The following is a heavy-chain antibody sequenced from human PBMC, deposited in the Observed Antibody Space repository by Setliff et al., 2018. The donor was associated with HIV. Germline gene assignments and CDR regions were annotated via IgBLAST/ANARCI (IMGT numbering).Heavy chain of an antibody. J-gene: IGHJ6*03. CDR3: TPTPPGSYMDV. Sequence: GESLTISCAASGFTFNNAWMSWVRQAPGKGLEWVGRVKSKTDGGTTDYAAPVKGRFTISRDDSKNTLYLQMNSLNTEDTGVYYCTPTPPGSYMDVWGRGTTVTVSS. V-gene: IGHV3-15*01. CDR1: GFTFNNAW. CDR2: VKSKTDGGTT.